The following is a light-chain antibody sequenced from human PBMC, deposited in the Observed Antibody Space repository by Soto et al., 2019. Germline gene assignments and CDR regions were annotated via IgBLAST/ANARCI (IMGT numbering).Light chain of an antibody. CDR3: AAWDDSLNAVV. V-gene: IGLV1-44*01. J-gene: IGLJ2*01. Sequence: QSVLTQPPSASGTPGQRVTISCYGRSSNIGSNTVNWYQQLPGTAPKLLIYSNNQRPSGVPDRFPGSKSGTSASLAISGLQSEDEADYYCAAWDDSLNAVVFGVGTKLTVL. CDR1: SSNIGSNT. CDR2: SNN.